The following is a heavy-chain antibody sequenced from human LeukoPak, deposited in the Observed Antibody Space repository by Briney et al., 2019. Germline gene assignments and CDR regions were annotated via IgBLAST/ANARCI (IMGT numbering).Heavy chain of an antibody. J-gene: IGHJ4*02. D-gene: IGHD6-13*01. Sequence: SETLSLTCTVSGGSISSGYHYWGWIRQPPGKGLEWIGSIYESGRTHYNPSLRSRITISVDTSKDQFSLELSSVTAADTAVYYCARGDSSSWSLFDYWGQGTLVTVSS. CDR1: GGSISSGYHY. V-gene: IGHV4-39*01. CDR3: ARGDSSSWSLFDY. CDR2: IYESGRT.